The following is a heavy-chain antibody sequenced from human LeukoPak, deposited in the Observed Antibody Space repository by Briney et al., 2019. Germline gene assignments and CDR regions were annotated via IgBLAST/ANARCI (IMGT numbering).Heavy chain of an antibody. CDR2: MTGGGAT. D-gene: IGHD3-16*02. Sequence: GALRLSCVGSGFSFNKYAASWVRQAPGKGLEWVAGMTGGGATYRADSVKGRFVISRDNSKNMVYLQMNSLRAEDTAVYYCAREYYDYVWGSYRYTFDYWGQGTLVTVSS. J-gene: IGHJ4*02. V-gene: IGHV3-23*01. CDR1: GFSFNKYA. CDR3: AREYYDYVWGSYRYTFDY.